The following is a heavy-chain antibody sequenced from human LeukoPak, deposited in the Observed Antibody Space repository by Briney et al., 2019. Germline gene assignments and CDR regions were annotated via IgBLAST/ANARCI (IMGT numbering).Heavy chain of an antibody. V-gene: IGHV4-59*08. CDR2: IFYSGST. Sequence: TSETLSLTCSVSADSMSSHYWSWIRQPPGMGLEWIGYIFYSGSTIYNPSLKSRLTLSLDTSNIQFSLKPTSVSAADTALYFCAASVAASGHHFDYWGQGILVTVSS. CDR1: ADSMSSHY. D-gene: IGHD2-21*01. CDR3: AASVAASGHHFDY. J-gene: IGHJ4*02.